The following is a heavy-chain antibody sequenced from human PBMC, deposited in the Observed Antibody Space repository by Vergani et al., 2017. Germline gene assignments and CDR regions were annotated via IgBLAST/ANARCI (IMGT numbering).Heavy chain of an antibody. CDR1: GFTFKNNT. Sequence: VQLVESGGGLVKPGGSLRLSCEGSGFTFKNNTMTWVRQAPGKGLEWVSSISSSSAYLHYADSVKGRFTISRDNAKKSLFLQMNNLRADDTAVYYCASRVSANGGLDTWGQGTLGTVSS. J-gene: IGHJ5*02. D-gene: IGHD2-15*01. CDR3: ASRVSANGGLDT. V-gene: IGHV3-21*02. CDR2: ISSSSAYL.